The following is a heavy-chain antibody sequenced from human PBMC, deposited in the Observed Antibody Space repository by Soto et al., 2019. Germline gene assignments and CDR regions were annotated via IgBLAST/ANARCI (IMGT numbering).Heavy chain of an antibody. D-gene: IGHD3-10*01. CDR2: INPNNGGT. J-gene: IGHJ5*02. CDR3: TRARDVVLFGWFDH. CDR1: GYTFTDYY. V-gene: IGHV1-2*02. Sequence: QVQLVQSGTEVKKPGASVKVSCEASGYTFTDYYMHWVRQAPGQGLEWMGWINPNNGGTNYAQKFQGRVTMTRDTAISAAYMELNSLTSDFTAISYCTRARDVVLFGWFDHWCQGTLVTVSS.